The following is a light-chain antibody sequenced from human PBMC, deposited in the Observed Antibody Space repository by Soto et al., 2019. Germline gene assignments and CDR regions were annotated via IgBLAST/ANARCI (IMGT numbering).Light chain of an antibody. J-gene: IGKJ3*01. CDR2: GAS. CDR1: QSVSSSY. Sequence: EIVLTQSPGTLSLSPGERATLSCRASQSVSSSYLAWYQQKPGQAPRLLIYGASSRATCIPDRFSGSGSGTDFTLNISRLEPEDFAVYYCQQYGSSLFTFGPVTKVDIK. CDR3: QQYGSSLFT. V-gene: IGKV3-20*01.